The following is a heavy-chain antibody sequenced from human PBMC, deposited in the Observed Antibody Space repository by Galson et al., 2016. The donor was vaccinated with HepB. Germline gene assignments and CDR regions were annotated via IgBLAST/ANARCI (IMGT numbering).Heavy chain of an antibody. J-gene: IGHJ4*02. Sequence: SVKVSCKASGYTFTDYGITWMRQAPGQGLQWMGWISPYNGRTEYAQDLEVGVIMTTDTSTATAYLELQNLRFDYTAMYYCARESYQTSGSPTPYYYFFDYSGRGTLVTVSP. CDR3: ARESYQTSGSPTPYYYFFDY. D-gene: IGHD3-22*01. CDR2: ISPYNGRT. CDR1: GYTFTDYG. V-gene: IGHV1-18*04.